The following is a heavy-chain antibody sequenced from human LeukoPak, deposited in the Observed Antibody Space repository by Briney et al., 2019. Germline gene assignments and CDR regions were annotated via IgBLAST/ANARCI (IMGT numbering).Heavy chain of an antibody. CDR1: GFTVSSNY. V-gene: IGHV3-66*01. J-gene: IGHJ4*02. CDR3: AGRSGEVYFLG. CDR2: IYSGGDT. Sequence: GGSLRLSCAASGFTVSSNYMTWVRQAPGKGLEWVSVIYSGGDTYYAAAVKGRFTISRGDSKKTLLLQVNNLRAEETAVVYCAGRSGEVYFLGWGKGTLVTVS. D-gene: IGHD2/OR15-2a*01.